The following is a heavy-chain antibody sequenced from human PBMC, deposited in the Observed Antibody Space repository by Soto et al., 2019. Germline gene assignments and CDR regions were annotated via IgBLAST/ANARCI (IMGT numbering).Heavy chain of an antibody. Sequence: GESLKISCKGSGYSFTSYWIGWVRQMPGKGLEWMGIIYPGDSDTRYSPSFQGQVTISADKSISTAYLQWSSLKASDTAMYYCARRKAYYYDSSGYYFDYWGQGTLVTVSS. CDR3: ARRKAYYYDSSGYYFDY. CDR1: GYSFTSYW. J-gene: IGHJ4*02. V-gene: IGHV5-51*01. D-gene: IGHD3-22*01. CDR2: IYPGDSDT.